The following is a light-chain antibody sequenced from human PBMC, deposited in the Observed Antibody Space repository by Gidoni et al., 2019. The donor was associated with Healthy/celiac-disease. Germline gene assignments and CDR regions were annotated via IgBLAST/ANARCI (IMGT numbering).Light chain of an antibody. V-gene: IGKV1-9*01. Sequence: DIQLSQSPSFLSASVGDRVTITCPASQGISSYLAWYQQKPGKAPKHLIYAASTLQSGVPSRFSGSGSGTEVTITISSLQPEDFATYYCQQLNSYSWTFGQGTKVEIK. CDR2: AAS. CDR3: QQLNSYSWT. CDR1: QGISSY. J-gene: IGKJ1*01.